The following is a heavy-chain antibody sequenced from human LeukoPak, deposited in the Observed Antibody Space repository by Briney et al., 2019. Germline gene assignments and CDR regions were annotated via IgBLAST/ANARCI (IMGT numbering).Heavy chain of an antibody. J-gene: IGHJ6*03. Sequence: PSETLSLTCTVSGYSISSGYYWGWIRQPPGQGLEWIGSGSTYYNPSLKSRVTISVDTSKNQFSLKLSSVTAADTAVYYCARARQALRFLEWSGSYYMDVWGKGTTVTVSS. V-gene: IGHV4-38-2*02. D-gene: IGHD3-3*01. CDR1: GYSISSGYY. CDR3: ARARQALRFLEWSGSYYMDV. CDR2: SGST.